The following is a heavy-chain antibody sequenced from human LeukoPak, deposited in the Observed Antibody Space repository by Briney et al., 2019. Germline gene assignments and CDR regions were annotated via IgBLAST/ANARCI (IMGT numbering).Heavy chain of an antibody. CDR2: INHSGST. V-gene: IGHV4-34*01. D-gene: IGHD6-19*01. J-gene: IGHJ4*02. CDR3: ARDKQWLLDY. CDR1: GGSFSGYY. Sequence: SETLSLTCAVYGGSFSGYYWSWIRQPPGKGLEWIGEINHSGSTNYNPSLKSRVTISVDTSKNQFSLQLNSVTPEDTAVYYCARDKQWLLDYWGQGTLVTVSS.